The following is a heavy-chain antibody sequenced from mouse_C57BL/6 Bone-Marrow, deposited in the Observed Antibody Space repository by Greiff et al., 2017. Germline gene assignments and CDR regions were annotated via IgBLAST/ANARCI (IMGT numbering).Heavy chain of an antibody. CDR1: GFTFSSYG. Sequence: EVKLVESGGDLVKPGGSLKLSCAASGFTFSSYGMSWVRQTPDKRLEWVATISSGGSYTYYPASVKGRFTISRDNAKNTLYLQMSSLKSEDTAMYYCARRTITTVVAHYYAMDYWGQGTSVTVSS. CDR3: ARRTITTVVAHYYAMDY. V-gene: IGHV5-6*02. J-gene: IGHJ4*01. CDR2: ISSGGSYT. D-gene: IGHD1-1*01.